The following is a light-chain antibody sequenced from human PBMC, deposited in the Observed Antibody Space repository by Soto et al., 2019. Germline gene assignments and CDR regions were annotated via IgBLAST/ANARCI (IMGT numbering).Light chain of an antibody. Sequence: DTQMTQSPSSLSASVGDRVTITCRASQGVSNYLAWYQQKPGNVPKLLIYGSSTLQSGTPSRFSGSGSGTEFTLTITSLQPEDVATYYCQKYNTDPWTFGQGTKVDIK. J-gene: IGKJ1*01. CDR1: QGVSNY. CDR2: GSS. CDR3: QKYNTDPWT. V-gene: IGKV1-27*01.